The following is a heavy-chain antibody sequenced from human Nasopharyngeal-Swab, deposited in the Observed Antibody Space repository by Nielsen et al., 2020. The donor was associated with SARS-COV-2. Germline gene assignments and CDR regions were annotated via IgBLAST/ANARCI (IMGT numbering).Heavy chain of an antibody. CDR1: GGSISSGGYS. D-gene: IGHD3-3*02. Sequence: SETLSLTCAVSGGSISSGGYSWSWIRQPPGKGLEWIGYIYHSGSTYYNPSLKSRVTISVDRSKNQFSLKLSFVTAADTAVYYCARHFWLRGAFDIWGQGTMVTVSS. J-gene: IGHJ3*02. V-gene: IGHV4-30-2*01. CDR2: IYHSGST. CDR3: ARHFWLRGAFDI.